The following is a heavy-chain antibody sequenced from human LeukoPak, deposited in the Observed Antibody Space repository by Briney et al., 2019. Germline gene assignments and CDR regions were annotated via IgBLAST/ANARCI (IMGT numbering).Heavy chain of an antibody. CDR2: ISYDGSNK. D-gene: IGHD3-10*01. V-gene: IGHV3-30-3*01. Sequence: GSLRLSCAASGFTFSGYTMHWGRQAPGKGLEWVTFISYDGSNKYYADSVKGRFTISRDNSKNTQYLQMDSLTTEDTAVYYCARARGSGRYYSIDYWGQGTLVTVSS. CDR3: ARARGSGRYYSIDY. CDR1: GFTFSGYT. J-gene: IGHJ4*02.